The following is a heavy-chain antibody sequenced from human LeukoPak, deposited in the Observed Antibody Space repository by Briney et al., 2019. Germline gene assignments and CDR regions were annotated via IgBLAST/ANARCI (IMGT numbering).Heavy chain of an antibody. J-gene: IGHJ4*02. CDR2: IYYSGST. CDR3: ARLLWFGELSTSFDY. CDR1: GGSISSYY. Sequence: SETLSLTCTVSGGSISSYYWSWLRQPPGKGLEWIGYIYYSGSTNYNPSLKSRVTISVDTSKNQFSLKLSSVTAADTAVYYCARLLWFGELSTSFDYWGQGTLVTVSS. V-gene: IGHV4-59*01. D-gene: IGHD3-10*01.